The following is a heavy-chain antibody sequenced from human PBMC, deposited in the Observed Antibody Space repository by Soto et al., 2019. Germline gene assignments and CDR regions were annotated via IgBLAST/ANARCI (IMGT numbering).Heavy chain of an antibody. D-gene: IGHD2-2*01. CDR2: IYWDDDK. Sequence: QITLKESGPTLVKPTQTLTLTCTFSGFSLSTSGVGVGWIRQPPGKALEWLALIYWDDDKRYSPSLKSRLTITKDTSKNQVVLTMTNMDPVDTATYYCAHKGYQLLRGYETNMPGPKRHNWFDPWGQGTLVTVSS. J-gene: IGHJ5*02. V-gene: IGHV2-5*02. CDR3: AHKGYQLLRGYETNMPGPKRHNWFDP. CDR1: GFSLSTSGVG.